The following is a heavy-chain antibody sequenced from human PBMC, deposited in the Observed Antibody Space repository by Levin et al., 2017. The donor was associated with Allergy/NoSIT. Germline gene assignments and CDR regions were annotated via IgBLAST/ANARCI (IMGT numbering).Heavy chain of an antibody. Sequence: GGSLRLSCAASGFTFGNYPMSWVRQTPGKGLEWISAIGASSGTTYYADSVKGRFTISKDYSKNILYLQMNTLRAEDTAVYYCARHLLAAGREYDYWGQGILVTVSS. CDR1: GFTFGNYP. D-gene: IGHD6-13*01. CDR2: IGASSGTT. CDR3: ARHLLAAGREYDY. J-gene: IGHJ4*02. V-gene: IGHV3-23*01.